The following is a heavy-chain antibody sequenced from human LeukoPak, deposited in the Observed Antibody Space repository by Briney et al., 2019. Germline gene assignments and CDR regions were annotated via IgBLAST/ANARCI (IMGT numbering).Heavy chain of an antibody. D-gene: IGHD3-10*01. CDR2: ISWNSDSI. Sequence: HLGGSLRLSCAASGFTFDDYAMHWVRQAPGKGLEWVSGISWNSDSIDYADSVKGRFTISRDNAKNSLYLQMNSLRPEDTALYYCAKDKEYGSGSYYGFDYWGQGTLVTVSS. J-gene: IGHJ4*02. V-gene: IGHV3-9*01. CDR1: GFTFDDYA. CDR3: AKDKEYGSGSYYGFDY.